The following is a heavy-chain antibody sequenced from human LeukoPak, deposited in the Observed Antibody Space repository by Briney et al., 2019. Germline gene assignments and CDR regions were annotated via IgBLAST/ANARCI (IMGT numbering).Heavy chain of an antibody. V-gene: IGHV3-30*04. J-gene: IGHJ4*02. CDR2: ISYDGSNK. D-gene: IGHD5-12*01. CDR3: ARDPGYSGYDLDY. CDR1: GFTFSSYA. Sequence: PGKFLRLSCAASGFTFSSYAMHWVRQAPGKGLEWVAVISYDGSNKYYADSVKGRFTISRDNSKNTLYLQMNSLRAEDTAVYYCARDPGYSGYDLDYWGQGTLVTVSS.